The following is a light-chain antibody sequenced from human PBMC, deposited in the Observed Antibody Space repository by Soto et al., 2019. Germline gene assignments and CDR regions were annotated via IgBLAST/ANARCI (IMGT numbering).Light chain of an antibody. Sequence: QPVLTQPPSVSGAPGQRVTFSCTGSSSNIGAGYDVHWYQQLPGTAPKLLIYGNSNRPSGVPDRFSGSKSGTSASLAITGLQAEDEADYYCQSYDSSLSGVFGGGTKLTVL. CDR1: SSNIGAGYD. CDR3: QSYDSSLSGV. J-gene: IGLJ3*02. CDR2: GNS. V-gene: IGLV1-40*01.